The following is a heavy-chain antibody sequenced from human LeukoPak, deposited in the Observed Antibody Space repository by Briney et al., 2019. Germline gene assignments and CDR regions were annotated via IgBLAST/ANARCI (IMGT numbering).Heavy chain of an antibody. D-gene: IGHD6-13*01. CDR2: IYYDGST. CDR1: GGSISSYY. CDR3: ARESYPTSSWFHYGLDV. V-gene: IGHV4-59*12. Sequence: SETLSLTCSVSGGSISSYYWTWIRQHPGKGLEWIGYIYYDGSTDYNPSLKSRVTISVDTSKNQFSLRLSSVTAADTAVYYCARESYPTSSWFHYGLDVWGQGTTVTVSS. J-gene: IGHJ6*02.